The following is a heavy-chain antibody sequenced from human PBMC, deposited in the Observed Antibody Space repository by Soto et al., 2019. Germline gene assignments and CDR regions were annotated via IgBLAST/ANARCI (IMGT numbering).Heavy chain of an antibody. D-gene: IGHD6-13*01. CDR1: GYTLTELS. CDR3: ATDISAAAGTYYYYGMDV. Sequence: ASVKVSCKVSGYTLTELSMHWVRQAPGKGLEWMGGFDPEDGETIYAQKFQGRVTMTEATATDTAYMELSSLRSEETAGYYCATDISAAAGTYYYYGMDVWGQGTTVTVSS. V-gene: IGHV1-24*01. J-gene: IGHJ6*02. CDR2: FDPEDGET.